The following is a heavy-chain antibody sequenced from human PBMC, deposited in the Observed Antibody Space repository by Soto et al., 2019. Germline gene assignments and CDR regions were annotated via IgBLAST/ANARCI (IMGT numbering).Heavy chain of an antibody. CDR3: AKGLWSRSGWPGGY. J-gene: IGHJ4*02. V-gene: IGHV3-23*01. Sequence: GKGLEWVSAISGSGGSTYYADSVKGWFTISRDNSKNTLYLQMNSLRAEDTAVYYCAKGLWSRSGWPGGYWGQGTLVTVSS. D-gene: IGHD6-19*01. CDR2: ISGSGGST.